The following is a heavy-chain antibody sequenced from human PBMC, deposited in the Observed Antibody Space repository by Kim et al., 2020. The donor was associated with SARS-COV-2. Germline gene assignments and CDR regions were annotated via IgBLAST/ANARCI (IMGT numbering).Heavy chain of an antibody. CDR2: IRSKANSYAT. J-gene: IGHJ2*01. D-gene: IGHD1-7*01. Sequence: GGSLRLSCAASGFTFSGSAMHWVRQASGKGLEWVGRIRSKANSYATAYAASVKGRFTISRDDSKNTAYLQMNSLKTEDTAVYYCTRYNWNYDWYFDLWGRGTLVTVSS. CDR1: GFTFSGSA. CDR3: TRYNWNYDWYFDL. V-gene: IGHV3-73*01.